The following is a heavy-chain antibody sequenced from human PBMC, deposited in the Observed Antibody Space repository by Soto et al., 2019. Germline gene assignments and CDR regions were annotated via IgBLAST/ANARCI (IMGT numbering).Heavy chain of an antibody. V-gene: IGHV3-23*01. CDR1: GFTCSSYA. CDR3: ANLLRYFDWDDAFDI. CDR2: ISGSGGST. J-gene: IGHJ3*02. D-gene: IGHD3-9*01. Sequence: GGSLRRSCAASGFTCSSYAMSWVRQAPGKGLEWVSAISGSGGSTYYADSVKGRFTISRDNSRNTLYLQMNSLRAEDTAVYYCANLLRYFDWDDAFDIWGQGTMVTVSS.